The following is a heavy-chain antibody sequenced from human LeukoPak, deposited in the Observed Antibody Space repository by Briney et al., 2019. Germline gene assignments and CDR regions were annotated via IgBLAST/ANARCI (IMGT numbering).Heavy chain of an antibody. D-gene: IGHD2-2*01. Sequence: GGSLRLYCAASGFTFSSYWMHWVRQAPGKGLVWVSRINSDGSSTSYADSVKGRFTISRDNAKNTLYLQMNSLRAEDTAVYYCARVPYCSSTSCTQANWFDPWGQGTLVTVSS. CDR2: INSDGSST. CDR1: GFTFSSYW. CDR3: ARVPYCSSTSCTQANWFDP. J-gene: IGHJ5*02. V-gene: IGHV3-74*01.